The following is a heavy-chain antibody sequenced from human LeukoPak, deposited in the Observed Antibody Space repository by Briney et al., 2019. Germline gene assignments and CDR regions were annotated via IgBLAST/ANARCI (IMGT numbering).Heavy chain of an antibody. D-gene: IGHD5-18*01. CDR3: AKRIQSAMAMGY. CDR2: ISNFGDII. J-gene: IGHJ4*02. CDR1: GFTFSSYE. V-gene: IGHV3-48*03. Sequence: GGSLRLSCAASGFTFSSYEMNWVRQAPGQGLEGVSYISNFGDIIYYADSVEGRFTISRDNAKNSLYLQMNSLRAEDTAVYYCAKRIQSAMAMGYWGQGTLVTVSS.